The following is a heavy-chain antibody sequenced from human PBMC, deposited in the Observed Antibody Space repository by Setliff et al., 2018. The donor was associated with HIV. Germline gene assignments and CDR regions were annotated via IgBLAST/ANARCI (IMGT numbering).Heavy chain of an antibody. CDR3: ARQMTIPGVAVTPVDY. J-gene: IGHJ4*02. CDR2: IYYSGST. V-gene: IGHV4-39*01. D-gene: IGHD3-3*01. Sequence: KASETLSLTCTVSGDSIGSSSYYWAWIRQPPGKGLEWIGNIYYSGSTYYNPSLKSRLTISVDTSKSQFSLKLTSVTAADTAVYYCARQMTIPGVAVTPVDYWGQGALVTVSS. CDR1: GDSIGSSSYY.